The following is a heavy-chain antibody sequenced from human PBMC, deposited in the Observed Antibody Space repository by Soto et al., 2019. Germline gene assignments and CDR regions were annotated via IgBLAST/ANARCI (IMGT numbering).Heavy chain of an antibody. V-gene: IGHV4-61*01. CDR1: GGSVSSGSYY. J-gene: IGHJ6*03. CDR2: IYYSGST. CDR3: ARVLRFWGGSISYYYYMDV. Sequence: PSETLSLTCTVSGGSVSSGSYYWSWIRQPPGKGLEWIGYIYYSGSTNYNPSLKSRVTISVDTSKNQFSLKLSSVTAADTAVYYCARVLRFWGGSISYYYYMDVGGKGPRVTVPS. D-gene: IGHD3-3*01.